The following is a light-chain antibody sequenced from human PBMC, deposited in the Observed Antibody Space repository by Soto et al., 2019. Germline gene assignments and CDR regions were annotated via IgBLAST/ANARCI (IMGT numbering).Light chain of an antibody. CDR1: SSDVGGYNY. J-gene: IGLJ2*01. CDR2: DVS. V-gene: IGLV2-14*01. CDR3: SSYTGSSTVL. Sequence: QSALTQPASVSESPGQSITISCTGTSSDVGGYNYVSWYQQHPGKPPKLMIYDVSNRPSGVSNRFSGSKSVNTASLTISGLQAEDEADYYCSSYTGSSTVLFGGGTKLTVL.